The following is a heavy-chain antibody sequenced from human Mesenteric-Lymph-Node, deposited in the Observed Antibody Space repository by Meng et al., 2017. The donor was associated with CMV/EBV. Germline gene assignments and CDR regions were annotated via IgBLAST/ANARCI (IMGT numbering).Heavy chain of an antibody. D-gene: IGHD3-3*01. J-gene: IGHJ6*02. CDR3: ARSDTIFGVVITTYGMDV. CDR2: MNPNSGNT. Sequence: ASVKVSCKASGYSFHNYYMHWVRQAPGQGLEWMGWMNPNSGNTGYAQKFQGRVTMTRNTSISTAYMELSSLRSEDTAVYYCARSDTIFGVVITTYGMDVWGQGTTVTVSS. CDR1: GYSFHNYY. V-gene: IGHV1-8*02.